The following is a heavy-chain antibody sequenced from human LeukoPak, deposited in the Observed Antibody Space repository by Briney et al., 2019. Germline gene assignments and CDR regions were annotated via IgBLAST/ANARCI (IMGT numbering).Heavy chain of an antibody. Sequence: GGSLRLSCAASGFTVITNDMTWVRQAPGKGLEWVSVLYSDGNTKYADSVQGRLTISRDNSKNTLYLEMNSLSPDDTAVYYCARGVEPLAANTLAYWGQGTLVTVSS. CDR2: LYSDGNT. CDR1: GFTVITND. J-gene: IGHJ4*02. V-gene: IGHV3-53*01. CDR3: ARGVEPLAANTLAY. D-gene: IGHD1-14*01.